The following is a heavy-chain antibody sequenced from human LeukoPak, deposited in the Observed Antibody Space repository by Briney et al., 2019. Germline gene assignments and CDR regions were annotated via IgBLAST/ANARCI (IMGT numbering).Heavy chain of an antibody. D-gene: IGHD5-12*01. CDR1: GGSFSGYY. J-gene: IGHJ4*02. V-gene: IGHV4-34*01. CDR2: INHSGST. Sequence: PSETLSLTCAVYGGSFSGYYWSWIRQPPGKGLEWIGEINHSGSTNYNPSLKSRVTISVDTSKNQFSLKLSSLTAADTAVYYCARGATTDYWGQGTLVTVSS. CDR3: ARGATTDY.